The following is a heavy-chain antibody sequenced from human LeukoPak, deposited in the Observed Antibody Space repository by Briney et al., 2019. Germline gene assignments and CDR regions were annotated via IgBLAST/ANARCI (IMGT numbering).Heavy chain of an antibody. V-gene: IGHV3-21*01. CDR1: GFTFSSYS. CDR2: ISSSSSYI. Sequence: GGSLRLSCAASGFTFSSYSMNWVRQAPGKGLEWVSSISSSSSYIYYADSVKGRFTISRDNAKNSLYLQMNSLRAEDTAVYYCGRADSNYGAFDIWGQGTMVTVSS. J-gene: IGHJ3*02. CDR3: GRADSNYGAFDI. D-gene: IGHD4-11*01.